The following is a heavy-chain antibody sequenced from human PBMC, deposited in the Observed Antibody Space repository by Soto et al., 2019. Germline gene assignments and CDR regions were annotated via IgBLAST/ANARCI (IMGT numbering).Heavy chain of an antibody. V-gene: IGHV3-53*01. CDR2: FYKGGST. J-gene: IGHJ4*02. CDR1: GFTASTNY. CDR3: ARGYGSSSYFVAY. Sequence: GGSLRLSCGASGFTASTNYMSWVRQAPGKGLEWVSIFYKGGSTYYADSVKGRFTLSRDNSKNTLYLQMNSLRAEDTAIYYCARGYGSSSYFVAYWGQGIQVTV. D-gene: IGHD6-13*01.